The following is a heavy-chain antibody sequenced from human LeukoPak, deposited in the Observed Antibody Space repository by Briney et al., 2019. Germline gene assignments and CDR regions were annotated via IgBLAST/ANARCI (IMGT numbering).Heavy chain of an antibody. Sequence: AGGSLRLSCAASGLTFSSYNMNWVRQAPGKGLEWVSYISSSGSTIYYADSVKGRFTISRDNAKNSLYLQMNSLRAEDTAVYYCARAIKELYGFYYYYYMDVWGKGTTVTISS. CDR2: ISSSGSTI. J-gene: IGHJ6*03. CDR3: ARAIKELYGFYYYYYMDV. V-gene: IGHV3-48*03. D-gene: IGHD2-8*01. CDR1: GLTFSSYN.